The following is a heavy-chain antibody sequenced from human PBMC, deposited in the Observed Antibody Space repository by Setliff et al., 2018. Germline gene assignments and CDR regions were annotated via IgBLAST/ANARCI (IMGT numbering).Heavy chain of an antibody. V-gene: IGHV4-31*03. CDR3: ARNPDFLQYSFDL. CDR1: GGSISSGGYY. D-gene: IGHD5-12*01. Sequence: PSETLSLTCTVSGGSISSGGYYWSWIRQHPGKGLEWIGYIYYSGSTYYNPSLKSRVTISVDTSKNQFSLKLSSMTAADTALYYCARNPDFLQYSFDLWGRGTLVTVSS. CDR2: IYYSGST. J-gene: IGHJ2*01.